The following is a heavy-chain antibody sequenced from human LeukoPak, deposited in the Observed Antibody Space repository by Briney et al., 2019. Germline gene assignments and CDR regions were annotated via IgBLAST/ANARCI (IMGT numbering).Heavy chain of an antibody. CDR2: IKQDGSDK. J-gene: IGHJ4*02. Sequence: GGSLRLSRAASGLTFRRDWMSWVRQAPGKGLEWVAMIKQDGSDKYYVDSVKGRFTISSDSTKNSLYLQMNSLRAEDTAVYYCATLDTAMVTNFGYWGQGTLVTVSS. CDR3: ATLDTAMVTNFGY. CDR1: GLTFRRDW. D-gene: IGHD5-18*01. V-gene: IGHV3-7*01.